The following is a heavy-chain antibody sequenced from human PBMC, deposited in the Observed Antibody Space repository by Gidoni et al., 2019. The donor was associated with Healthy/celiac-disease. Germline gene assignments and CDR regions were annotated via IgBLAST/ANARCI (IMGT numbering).Heavy chain of an antibody. Sequence: EVQLVESGGVVVQPGGSLRLSCAASGFTFDDYTMHWVRQDPGKGLEWVSLISGDGGSTYYADSVKGRFTISRDNSKNSLYLQMNSLRTEDTALYYCAKDKRRGLEMAGPVDWGQGTLVTVSS. V-gene: IGHV3-43*01. CDR2: ISGDGGST. CDR1: GFTFDDYT. J-gene: IGHJ4*02. D-gene: IGHD6-19*01. CDR3: AKDKRRGLEMAGPVD.